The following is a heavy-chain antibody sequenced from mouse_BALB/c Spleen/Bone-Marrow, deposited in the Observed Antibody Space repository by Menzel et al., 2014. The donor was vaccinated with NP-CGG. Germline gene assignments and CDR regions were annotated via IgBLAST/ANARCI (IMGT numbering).Heavy chain of an antibody. Sequence: VQLQQSGGGLVQPGGSLKLSCAASGFDFSTFWMSWVRQAPGKGLEWIGEINPDRSTINYRPSLKDKFIISRDNAKNTLYLLMSKVRSEDTALYYCARLHYYGYGAYWGQGPLVTVSA. CDR1: GFDFSTFW. V-gene: IGHV4-1*02. CDR2: INPDRSTI. J-gene: IGHJ3*01. CDR3: ARLHYYGYGAY. D-gene: IGHD1-2*01.